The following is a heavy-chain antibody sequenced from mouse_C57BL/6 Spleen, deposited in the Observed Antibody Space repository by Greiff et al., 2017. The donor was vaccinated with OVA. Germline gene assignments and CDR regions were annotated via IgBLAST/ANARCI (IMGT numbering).Heavy chain of an antibody. D-gene: IGHD1-1*01. CDR3: ARRTTVVLDY. J-gene: IGHJ2*01. CDR1: GYAFSSYW. V-gene: IGHV1-80*01. CDR2: IYPGDGDT. Sequence: QVQLKQSGAELVKPGASVKISYKASGYAFSSYWMNWVKQRPGKGLEWIGQIYPGDGDTNYNGKFKGKATLTADKSSSTAYMQLSSLTSEDSAVYFCARRTTVVLDYWGQGTTLTVSS.